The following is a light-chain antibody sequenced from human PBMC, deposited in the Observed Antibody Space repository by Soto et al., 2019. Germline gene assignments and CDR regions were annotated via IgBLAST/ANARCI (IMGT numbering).Light chain of an antibody. CDR2: EVN. J-gene: IGLJ1*01. CDR3: RSYTSSSTLV. CDR1: SSDVGGYNY. V-gene: IGLV2-14*01. Sequence: QSALTQPASVSGSPGQSITISFTGTSSDVGGYNYVSWYQQHPGKAPKLMIYEVNNRPSGVSNRFSGSKSGNTAALTISGLKAEDEADYYCRSYTSSSTLVFGTGTKLTVL.